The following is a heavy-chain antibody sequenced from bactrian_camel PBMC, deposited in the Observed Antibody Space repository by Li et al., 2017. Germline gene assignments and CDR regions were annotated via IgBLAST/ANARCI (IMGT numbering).Heavy chain of an antibody. CDR2: ISWSGEGI. J-gene: IGHJ4*01. Sequence: HVQLVESGGGSVQAGGSLRLSCTASGLEIDERPMGWFRQAPGKEREGVSCISWSGEGISYADSVKGRFTVSRDNAKNTMYLEMNSLKSEDTALYYCTTGRYAGTNGDFAYWGQGTQVTVS. D-gene: IGHD1*01. V-gene: IGHV3S60*01. CDR1: GLEIDERP. CDR3: TTGRYAGTNGDFAY.